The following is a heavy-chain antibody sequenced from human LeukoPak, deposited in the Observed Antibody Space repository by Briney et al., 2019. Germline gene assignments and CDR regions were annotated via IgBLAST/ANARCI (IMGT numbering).Heavy chain of an antibody. J-gene: IGHJ4*02. CDR3: ARDRSSGYHDY. CDR2: IYHSGST. Sequence: SETLSLTCTVSGGSISSGGYYWSWIRQPPGKGLEWIGYIYHSGSTYYNPSLKSRVTISVDRSKNQFSLKLSSVTAADTAVYYCARDRSSGYHDYWGQGTLVTVSS. V-gene: IGHV4-30-2*01. CDR1: GGSISSGGYY. D-gene: IGHD3-22*01.